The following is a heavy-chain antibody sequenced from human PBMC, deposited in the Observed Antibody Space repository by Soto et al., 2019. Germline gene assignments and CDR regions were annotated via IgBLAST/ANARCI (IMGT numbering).Heavy chain of an antibody. J-gene: IGHJ5*02. CDR3: ARDGYCSGGSCYDWFDP. D-gene: IGHD2-15*01. V-gene: IGHV1-46*01. CDR2: INPSGGST. CDR1: GYTFTSYY. Sequence: GASVKVSCKASGYTFTSYYMHWLRQSPGQGLEWMGIINPSGGSTSYAQKFQGRVTMTRDTSTSTVYMELSSLRSEDTAVYYCARDGYCSGGSCYDWFDPWGQGTLVTVSS.